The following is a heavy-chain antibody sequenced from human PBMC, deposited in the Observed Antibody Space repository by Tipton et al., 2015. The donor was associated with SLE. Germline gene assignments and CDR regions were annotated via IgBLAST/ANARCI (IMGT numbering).Heavy chain of an antibody. D-gene: IGHD3-22*01. CDR1: GGSFSGYY. Sequence: TLPLTCAVYGGSFSGYYWSWIRQPPGKGLEWIGEINHSGSTNYNPSLKSRVTISVDTSKNQFSLKLSSVTAADTAVYYCARDKPRYYYDSSGYYTFDYWGQGTLVTVSS. CDR3: ARDKPRYYYDSSGYYTFDY. V-gene: IGHV4-34*01. J-gene: IGHJ4*02. CDR2: INHSGST.